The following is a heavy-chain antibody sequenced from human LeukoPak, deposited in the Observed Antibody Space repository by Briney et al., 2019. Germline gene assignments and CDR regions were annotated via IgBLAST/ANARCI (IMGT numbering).Heavy chain of an antibody. CDR1: GGSISSYY. CDR2: IYNSGNT. V-gene: IGHV4-59*01. Sequence: SETLSLTCTVSGGSISSYYWSWIRLPPGKELEWIGYIYNSGNTNYKSSLKSRVTISVDTSKNQFSLKLSSVTAVDTAVYYCARANDFWSGYVGYYYMDVWGKGTTVTVSS. D-gene: IGHD3-3*01. CDR3: ARANDFWSGYVGYYYMDV. J-gene: IGHJ6*03.